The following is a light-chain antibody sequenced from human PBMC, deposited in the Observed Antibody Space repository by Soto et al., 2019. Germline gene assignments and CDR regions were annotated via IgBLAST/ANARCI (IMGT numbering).Light chain of an antibody. J-gene: IGKJ3*01. CDR1: QGISSY. CDR3: QQFNSYPRT. CDR2: AAS. V-gene: IGKV1-9*01. Sequence: IQLTQSPSSLSASVGDKVTITCRASQGISSYLTWYQQKPGKAPKLLIYAASTLQSGVPSRFSGSVSGTDFTLTISSLQPEDFATYYCQQFNSYPRTFGPGTKVDI.